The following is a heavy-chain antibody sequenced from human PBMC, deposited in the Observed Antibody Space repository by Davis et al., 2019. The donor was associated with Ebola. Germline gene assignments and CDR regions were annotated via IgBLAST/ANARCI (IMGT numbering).Heavy chain of an antibody. D-gene: IGHD6-6*01. CDR1: GFTFSSYW. CDR3: AREEDSSSPDAFDI. Sequence: GESLKISCAASGFTFSSYWMHWVRQAPGKGLVWVSRINSDGSSTSYADSVKGRFTISRDNAKNTLYLQMNSLRAEDTAVYYCAREEDSSSPDAFDIWGQGTMVTVSS. J-gene: IGHJ3*02. V-gene: IGHV3-74*01. CDR2: INSDGSST.